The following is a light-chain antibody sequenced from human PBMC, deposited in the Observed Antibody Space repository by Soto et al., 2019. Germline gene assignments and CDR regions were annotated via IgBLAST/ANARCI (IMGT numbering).Light chain of an antibody. CDR1: SRDIGAYNL. CDR2: GVR. V-gene: IGLV2-14*01. CDR3: SAYTSRSTLV. J-gene: IGLJ2*01. Sequence: QSVLTQPASVSGSPGQSITISCRGTSRDIGAYNLVSWYQQPPGKAPKLLFYGVRNRPSGISYRFSGSKSGTTASLTISSLLPEDEADYYCSAYTSRSTLVFGGGTKLTVL.